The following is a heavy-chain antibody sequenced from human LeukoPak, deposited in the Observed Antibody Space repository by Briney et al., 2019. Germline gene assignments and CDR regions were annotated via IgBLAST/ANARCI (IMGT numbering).Heavy chain of an antibody. CDR2: IYHSGST. J-gene: IGHJ5*02. D-gene: IGHD3-22*01. V-gene: IGHV4-30-2*01. CDR3: ARASLIRDSSGCYPNWFDP. Sequence: SETLSLTCAVSGGSISSGGYSWSWIRQPPGKGLEWIGYIYHSGSTYYNPSLKSRVTISVDRSKNQFSLELSSVTAADTAVYYCARASLIRDSSGCYPNWFDPWGQGTLVTVSS. CDR1: GGSISSGGYS.